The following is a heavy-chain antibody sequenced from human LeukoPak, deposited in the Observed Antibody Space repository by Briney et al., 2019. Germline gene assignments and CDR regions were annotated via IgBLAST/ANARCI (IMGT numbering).Heavy chain of an antibody. CDR1: GFTFSSYG. D-gene: IGHD2-21*02. CDR3: ANGHPVVTPLTSFDY. Sequence: GGTLRLSCAASGFTFSSYGMSWVRQAPGKGLEWVSAISGSGGSTYYADSVKGRFTISRDNSKNMLYLQMNSLRAEDTAVYYCANGHPVVTPLTSFDYWGQGTLVTVSS. V-gene: IGHV3-23*01. CDR2: ISGSGGST. J-gene: IGHJ4*02.